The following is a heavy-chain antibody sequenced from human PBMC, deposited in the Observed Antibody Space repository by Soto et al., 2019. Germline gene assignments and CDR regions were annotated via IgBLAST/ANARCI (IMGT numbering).Heavy chain of an antibody. CDR1: CCTFTSYG. J-gene: IGHJ4*02. V-gene: IGHV1-18*01. D-gene: IGHD2-15*01. CDR2: INAGNGNT. CDR3: ARESRYCSGGSCYFLPGIDY. Sequence: PSLRVSCKAACCTFTSYGSSWVRQATGQGLEWMGWINAGNGNTKYSQKFQGRVTITRDTSASTAYMELSSLRSEDTAVYYCARESRYCSGGSCYFLPGIDYWGQGTLVTVSS.